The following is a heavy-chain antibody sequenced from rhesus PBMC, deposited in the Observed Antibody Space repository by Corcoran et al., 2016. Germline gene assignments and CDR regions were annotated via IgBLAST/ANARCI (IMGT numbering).Heavy chain of an antibody. CDR2: VNGNSGGT. CDR1: GGSFSSYW. D-gene: IGHD3-28*01. CDR3: ARELSGYYPDY. Sequence: QVQLQESGPGLVKPSESLSLICAVSGGSFSSYWWSWIRQPPGKGREWLGEVNGNSGGTNYNPSLKRRVTISKDASKNQFSLKLTSVTAADTAVYYCARELSGYYPDYWGQGVLVTVSS. V-gene: IGHV4-80*01. J-gene: IGHJ4*01.